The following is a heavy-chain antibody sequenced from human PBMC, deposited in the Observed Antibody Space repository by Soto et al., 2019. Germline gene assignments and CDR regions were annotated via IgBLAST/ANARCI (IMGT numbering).Heavy chain of an antibody. D-gene: IGHD6-6*01. V-gene: IGHV4-31*03. CDR1: GGSISSGGYY. J-gene: IGHJ4*02. CDR3: ARSSIAPRLFMYPFDY. CDR2: IYYSGST. Sequence: SETLSLTCTVSGGSISSGGYYWNWIRQHPGKGLEWIGYIYYSGSTYYNPSLKSRVTISVDTSKNQFSLKLSSVTAADTAVYYCARSSIAPRLFMYPFDYWGQGTLVTVSS.